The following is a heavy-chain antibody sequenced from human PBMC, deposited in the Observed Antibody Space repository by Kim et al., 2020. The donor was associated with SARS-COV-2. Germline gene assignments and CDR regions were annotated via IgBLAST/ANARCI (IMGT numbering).Heavy chain of an antibody. J-gene: IGHJ4*02. CDR3: AKEGSTSGWRFYFDS. Sequence: AATVRGRFTVSRDNAKSTLYLEMSSLRAEDTAVYYCAKEGSTSGWRFYFDSWGQGTLVTVSS. D-gene: IGHD2-2*01. V-gene: IGHV3-23*01.